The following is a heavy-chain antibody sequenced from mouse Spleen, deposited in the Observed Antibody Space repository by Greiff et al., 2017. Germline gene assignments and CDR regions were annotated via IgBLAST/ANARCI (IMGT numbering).Heavy chain of an antibody. CDR3: ASPPYGSSYDYYAMDY. Sequence: QVQLQQSGPGLVQPSQSLSITCTVSGFSLTSYGVHWVRQSPGKGLEWLGVIWSGGSTDYNAAFISRLSISKDNSKSQVFFKMNSLQADDTAIYYCASPPYGSSYDYYAMDYWGQGTSVTVSS. CDR2: IWSGGST. CDR1: GFSLTSYG. V-gene: IGHV2-2*01. D-gene: IGHD1-1*01. J-gene: IGHJ4*01.